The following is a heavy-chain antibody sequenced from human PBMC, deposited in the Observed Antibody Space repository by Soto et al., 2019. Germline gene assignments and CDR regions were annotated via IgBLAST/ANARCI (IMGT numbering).Heavy chain of an antibody. Sequence: ASVKVSCKASGYTFTSYGISWVRQAPGQGLERMGWISAYNGDTNYAQKLQGRVTMTTDTSTSTAYMELRSLRSVDTAVYYCARNVKVGWFDPWGQGTLVTVSS. D-gene: IGHD2-15*01. J-gene: IGHJ5*02. CDR2: ISAYNGDT. CDR1: GYTFTSYG. CDR3: ARNVKVGWFDP. V-gene: IGHV1-18*01.